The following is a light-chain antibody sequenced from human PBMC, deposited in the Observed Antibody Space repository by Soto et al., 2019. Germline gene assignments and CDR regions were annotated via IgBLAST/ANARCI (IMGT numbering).Light chain of an antibody. CDR2: KAS. Sequence: DIQMTQSPSTLSASVGDRVTITCRASQSISSWLAWYQQKPGKAPNLLIYKASSLATGVPSRFSGSGSGTEFTLTISSLQPDDFATYYCQQYYSYLWTFGQGTKVESK. CDR3: QQYYSYLWT. CDR1: QSISSW. V-gene: IGKV1-5*03. J-gene: IGKJ1*01.